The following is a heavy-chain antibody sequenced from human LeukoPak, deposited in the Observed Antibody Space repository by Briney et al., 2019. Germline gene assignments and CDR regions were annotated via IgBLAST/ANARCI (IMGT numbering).Heavy chain of an antibody. Sequence: GGSLRLPCAASGFTFSSYAMSWVRQAPGKGLEWVSAISGSGGSTYYADSVKGRFTISRDNSKNTLYLQMNSLRAEDTAVYYCTYFGYSYGPFDYWGQGTLVTVSS. J-gene: IGHJ4*02. D-gene: IGHD5-18*01. CDR1: GFTFSSYA. CDR2: ISGSGGST. V-gene: IGHV3-23*01. CDR3: TYFGYSYGPFDY.